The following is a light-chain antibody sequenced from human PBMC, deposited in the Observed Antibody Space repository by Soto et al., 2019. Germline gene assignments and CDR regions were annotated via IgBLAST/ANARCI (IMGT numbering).Light chain of an antibody. CDR3: QQYYSTPYT. CDR2: WAS. Sequence: DFVMTQSPDFLAVSLGERATINCKSSQSVLYSSNNKNYLAWYQQKPGQPPKLLIYWASTRESGVPDRFSGSGSATDFTLTISSLQAEDVAVYYCQQYYSTPYTFGQGTKLEIK. J-gene: IGKJ2*01. CDR1: QSVLYSSNNKNY. V-gene: IGKV4-1*01.